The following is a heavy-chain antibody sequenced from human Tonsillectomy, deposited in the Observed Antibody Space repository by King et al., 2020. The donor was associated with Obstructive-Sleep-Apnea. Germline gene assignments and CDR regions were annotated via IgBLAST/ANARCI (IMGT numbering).Heavy chain of an antibody. CDR1: GFTFSSYA. J-gene: IGHJ6*02. Sequence: QLVESGGGVVQPGRSLRLSCAASGFTFSSYAMHWVRQAPGKGLEWVAVISYDGSNKYYADSVKGRFTISRDNSKNTLYLQMNSLRAEDTAVYYCARDEGSGSYFGPDYYYGMDVWGQGTTVTVSS. CDR2: ISYDGSNK. CDR3: ARDEGSGSYFGPDYYYGMDV. V-gene: IGHV3-30-3*01. D-gene: IGHD3-10*01.